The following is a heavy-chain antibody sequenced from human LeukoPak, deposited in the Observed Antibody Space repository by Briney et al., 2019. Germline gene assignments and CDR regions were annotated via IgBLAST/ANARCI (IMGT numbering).Heavy chain of an antibody. CDR3: AREGIQLRIFDY. CDR2: ISSSSSYI. J-gene: IGHJ4*02. CDR1: GFSFSSYS. Sequence: GGSLRLSCAASGFSFSSYSMNWVRQAPGKGLEWVSSISSSSSYIYYADSVKGRFTISRDNPKNSLYLQMNRRRAEDTAVYYCAREGIQLRIFDYWGQGTLVTVSS. D-gene: IGHD5-18*01. V-gene: IGHV3-21*01.